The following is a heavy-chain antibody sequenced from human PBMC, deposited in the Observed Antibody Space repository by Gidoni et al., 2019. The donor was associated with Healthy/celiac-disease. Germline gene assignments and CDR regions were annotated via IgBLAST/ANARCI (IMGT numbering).Heavy chain of an antibody. Sequence: QVQLQESGPGLVKPSETLSLTCTVSGYSISSGYYWGWIRQPPGKGLEWIGSIYHSGSTYYNPSLKSRVTISVDMSKNQFSLKLSSVTAADTAVYYCARVFGYCSSTSCYYFDYWGQGTLVTVSS. CDR2: IYHSGST. V-gene: IGHV4-38-2*02. J-gene: IGHJ4*02. D-gene: IGHD2-2*03. CDR3: ARVFGYCSSTSCYYFDY. CDR1: GYSISSGYY.